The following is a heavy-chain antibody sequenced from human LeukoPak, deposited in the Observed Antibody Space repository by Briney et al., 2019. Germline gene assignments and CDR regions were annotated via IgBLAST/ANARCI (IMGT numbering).Heavy chain of an antibody. Sequence: GGSLRLSCAASGFTFSSYGMHWVRQAPGKGLEWVAFIRYDGSNKYYADSVKGRFTISRDNSKNTLYLQMNSLRAEDTAVYYCAKDLKATRIAAAGVPDYWGQGTLVTVSS. V-gene: IGHV3-30*02. D-gene: IGHD6-13*01. CDR3: AKDLKATRIAAAGVPDY. J-gene: IGHJ4*02. CDR2: IRYDGSNK. CDR1: GFTFSSYG.